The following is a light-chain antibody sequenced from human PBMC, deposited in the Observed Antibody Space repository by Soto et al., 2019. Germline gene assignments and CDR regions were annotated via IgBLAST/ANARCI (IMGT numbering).Light chain of an antibody. Sequence: QSVLAQPASVSGSPGQSITISCTGTSSDVGGYNYVSWHQQHPGKAPKVLIYEVSDRPLGVSDRFSGSKSGNTASLTISGLQAEDEADYYCSSYTSSSTLDYVFGTGTKVTVL. CDR1: SSDVGGYNY. J-gene: IGLJ1*01. CDR3: SSYTSSSTLDYV. CDR2: EVS. V-gene: IGLV2-14*01.